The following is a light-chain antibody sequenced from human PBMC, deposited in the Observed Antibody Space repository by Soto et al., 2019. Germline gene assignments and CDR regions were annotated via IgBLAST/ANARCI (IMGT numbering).Light chain of an antibody. J-gene: IGLJ3*02. CDR1: RSDVGAYHY. CDR3: SSFASSNTGV. CDR2: EVT. V-gene: IGLV2-8*01. Sequence: QSALTQPPSASGSPGQSVTISCTGTRSDVGAYHYVSWYQQHAGKAPKLVIYEVTKRPSGVPDRFSGSKSANTASLTVSGLQAEDAADYYCSSFASSNTGVFGGGTKLTVL.